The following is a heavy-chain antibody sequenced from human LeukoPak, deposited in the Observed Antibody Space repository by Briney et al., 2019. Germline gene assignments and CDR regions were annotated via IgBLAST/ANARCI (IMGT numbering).Heavy chain of an antibody. Sequence: GGSLRLSCAASGLTFSSYGMHWVRQAPGKGLEWVAFIRYDGSNKYYADSVKGRFTISRDNSKNTLYLQMNSLRAEDTAVYYCAKVTEWDHGPFDYWGQGTLVTVSS. CDR2: IRYDGSNK. CDR1: GLTFSSYG. J-gene: IGHJ4*02. D-gene: IGHD1-26*01. V-gene: IGHV3-30*02. CDR3: AKVTEWDHGPFDY.